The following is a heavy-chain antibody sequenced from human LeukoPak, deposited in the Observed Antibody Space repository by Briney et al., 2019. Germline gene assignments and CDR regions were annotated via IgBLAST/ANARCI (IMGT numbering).Heavy chain of an antibody. CDR3: AREDSGSYYDYYYYYMDV. J-gene: IGHJ6*03. Sequence: GGSLRLSCAASGFTFSDYYMSWIRQAPGKGLEWVSYISSSGSTIYYADSVKGRFTISRDNAKNSLYLQMNSLRAEDTAVYYCAREDSGSYYDYYYYYMDVWGKGTTVTVSS. D-gene: IGHD1-26*01. CDR2: ISSSGSTI. V-gene: IGHV3-11*04. CDR1: GFTFSDYY.